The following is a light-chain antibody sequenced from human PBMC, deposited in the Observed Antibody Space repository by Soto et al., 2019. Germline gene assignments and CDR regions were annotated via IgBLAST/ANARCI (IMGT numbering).Light chain of an antibody. CDR3: QQYNTYS. Sequence: DIQMTQSPSSLSPSVGDRVTITCRASQSISSYLNWYQQKPGTAPKLLIYHASTLESGVPSRFSGSGSGTEFSLTISSLQPDDFATYYCQQYNTYSFGQGTKVDIK. V-gene: IGKV1-5*01. J-gene: IGKJ1*01. CDR1: QSISSY. CDR2: HAS.